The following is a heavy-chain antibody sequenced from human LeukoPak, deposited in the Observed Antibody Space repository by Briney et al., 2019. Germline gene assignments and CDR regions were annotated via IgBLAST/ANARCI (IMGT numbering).Heavy chain of an antibody. CDR3: AKVDSFWYFDL. CDR1: GFTFSSYA. CDR2: IGGSGGST. J-gene: IGHJ2*01. V-gene: IGHV3-23*01. Sequence: GGSLRLSCAASGFTFSSYAMTWVRQAPGKGLEWVSAIGGSGGSTYYADSVKGRFTVSRDNSKNTFFVQMNSLRADDTDVYYCAKVDSFWYFDLWGRGTLVTVSS. D-gene: IGHD3-9*01.